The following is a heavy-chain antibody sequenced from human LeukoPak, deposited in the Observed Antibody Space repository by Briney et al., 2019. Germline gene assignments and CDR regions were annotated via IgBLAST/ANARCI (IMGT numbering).Heavy chain of an antibody. D-gene: IGHD6-13*01. Sequence: AGGSLRLSCAASGFTFDDYGVSWVRQAPGKGLEWVSGINWNGGSTGYADSVKGRFTISRDNAKNSLYLQMNSLRAEDTAVYYCASYSSSWYGFDYWGQGTLVTVSS. V-gene: IGHV3-20*04. CDR3: ASYSSSWYGFDY. CDR2: INWNGGST. J-gene: IGHJ4*02. CDR1: GFTFDDYG.